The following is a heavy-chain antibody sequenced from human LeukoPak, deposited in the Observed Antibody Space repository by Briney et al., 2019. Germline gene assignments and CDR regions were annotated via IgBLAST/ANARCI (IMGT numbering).Heavy chain of an antibody. J-gene: IGHJ4*02. V-gene: IGHV3-53*04. CDR1: GFTVSSNY. CDR3: ARAYSGSPDFDY. D-gene: IGHD1-26*01. Sequence: GGSLRLSCAASGFTVSSNYMSWVRQAPGKGLEWVSVIYSGGSTYYADSVKGRFTISRHNSKNTLYLQMNSLRSDDTAVYYCARAYSGSPDFDYWGQGTLVTVSS. CDR2: IYSGGST.